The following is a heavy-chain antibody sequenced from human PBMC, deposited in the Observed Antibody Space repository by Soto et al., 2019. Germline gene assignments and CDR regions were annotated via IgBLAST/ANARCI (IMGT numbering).Heavy chain of an antibody. J-gene: IGHJ4*02. Sequence: FVTMSLTCTVADGSSIVYDWTLIRQPPGKGLEWIGFIYYSGSTNYNPSLQSRVTISLDTYKNQFSLNLNSVTAADTAIYYCARDRKGSSGLTDFWGQGALVTV. V-gene: IGHV4-59*01. CDR1: DGSSIVYD. CDR2: IYYSGST. CDR3: ARDRKGSSGLTDF. D-gene: IGHD6-25*01.